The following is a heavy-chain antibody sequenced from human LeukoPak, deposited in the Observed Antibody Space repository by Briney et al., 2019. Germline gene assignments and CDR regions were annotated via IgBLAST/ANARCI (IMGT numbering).Heavy chain of an antibody. Sequence: SEILSLTCTVSRGSISGYSWSWIRQSPGGGLEWIGYIYYSGDTAYNPSLRSRVTTSVDTSKNQFSLQLRSMTTADTAVYYCVRGPYGASISKWFDPWGQGTQVIVSP. D-gene: IGHD4/OR15-4a*01. CDR3: VRGPYGASISKWFDP. V-gene: IGHV4-59*01. CDR1: RGSISGYS. CDR2: IYYSGDT. J-gene: IGHJ5*02.